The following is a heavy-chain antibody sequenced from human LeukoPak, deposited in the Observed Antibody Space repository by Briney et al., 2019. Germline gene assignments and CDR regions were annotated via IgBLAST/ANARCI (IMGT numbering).Heavy chain of an antibody. CDR2: INHSGATV. J-gene: IGHJ4*02. CDR3: ARDGAYDDASGYRGDF. V-gene: IGHV3-11*01. Sequence: GGSLTLSCNASGVRFSDYYMNWIRQTPGKGLEWLADINHSGATVQYGDSVRGRFTGTSDNHKNTLYLHMSSLRVEDRSVYYCARDGAYDDASGYRGDFWGQGTLVTVSS. CDR1: GVRFSDYY. D-gene: IGHD3-22*01.